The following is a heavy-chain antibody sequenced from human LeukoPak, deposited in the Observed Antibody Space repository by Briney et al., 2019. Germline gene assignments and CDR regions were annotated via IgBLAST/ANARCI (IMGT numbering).Heavy chain of an antibody. D-gene: IGHD7-27*01. CDR3: ASRKLGNDY. V-gene: IGHV4-59*02. CDR2: IYYTGT. CDR1: GGSVTDYY. Sequence: PSETLSLTCTVSGGSVTDYYWSWIRQSPGKGLEWIGYIYYTGTSYNPSLKSRVTISADTSKNQFSLKLISVTAADTAVYYCASRKLGNDYWGQGTLVTVS. J-gene: IGHJ4*02.